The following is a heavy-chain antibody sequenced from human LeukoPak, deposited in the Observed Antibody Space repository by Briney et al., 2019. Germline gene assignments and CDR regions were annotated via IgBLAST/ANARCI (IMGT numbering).Heavy chain of an antibody. CDR3: SRELGGSYFDY. V-gene: IGHV1-46*01. CDR2: INPSGDRT. CDR1: GYTFSNYY. Sequence: ASVKVSCKASGYTFSNYYMHWVRQAPGQGLEWMGVINPSGDRTTYAQKFQGRVTMTRDTSTSTVYMELSSLRSEDTAVYYCSRELGGSYFDYWGQGTLVKVSS. J-gene: IGHJ4*02. D-gene: IGHD1-26*01.